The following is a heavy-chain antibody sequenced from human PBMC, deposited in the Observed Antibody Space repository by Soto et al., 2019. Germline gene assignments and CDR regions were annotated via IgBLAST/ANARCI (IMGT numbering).Heavy chain of an antibody. V-gene: IGHV4-39*01. Sequence: ETLSLTCTVSGGSISSSSYYWGWIRQPPGKGLEWIGSIYYSGSTYYNPSLKSRVTISVDTSKNQFSLKLSSVTAADTAVYYCARQTDIVAGWFDPWGQGTLVTVSS. D-gene: IGHD2-21*01. CDR2: IYYSGST. CDR3: ARQTDIVAGWFDP. J-gene: IGHJ5*02. CDR1: GGSISSSSYY.